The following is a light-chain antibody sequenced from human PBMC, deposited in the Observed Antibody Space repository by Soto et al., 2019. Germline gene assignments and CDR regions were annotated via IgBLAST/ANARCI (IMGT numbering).Light chain of an antibody. CDR1: SSDVGSYPY. CDR3: TSYTTSSTVV. J-gene: IGLJ2*01. V-gene: IGLV2-14*03. CDR2: DVD. Sequence: QSVLTQPASVSGSPGQSITISCTGTSSDVGSYPYVSWYQQHPGKAPKLMIYDVDNRPSGVSTRFSGSKSTNTASLTISGLQAEDEADYYCTSYTTSSTVVFGAGTKVTV.